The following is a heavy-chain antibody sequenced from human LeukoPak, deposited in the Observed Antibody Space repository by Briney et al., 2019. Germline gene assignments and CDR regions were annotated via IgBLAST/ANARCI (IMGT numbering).Heavy chain of an antibody. D-gene: IGHD3-16*01. J-gene: IGHJ5*02. CDR3: AKDPRSLRSGCFDP. Sequence: WGSLRLSCSASGVTVSSKYNRWGFPAPGEGVEWGFAISGSGDNTYYADSVKGRFTISRDNSKNTLYLQMNSLRAEDTAVYYCAKDPRSLRSGCFDPWGQGTLVTVSS. V-gene: IGHV3-23*01. CDR1: GVTVSSKY. CDR2: ISGSGDNT.